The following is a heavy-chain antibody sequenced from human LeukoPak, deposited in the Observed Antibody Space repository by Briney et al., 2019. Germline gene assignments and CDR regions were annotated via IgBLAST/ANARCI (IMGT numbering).Heavy chain of an antibody. CDR1: GGSISSSSYY. CDR3: ARLLGINWFDP. V-gene: IGHV4-39*01. J-gene: IGHJ5*02. Sequence: PSETLSLTCTVSGGSISSSSYYWGWIRQPPGKGLEWIGTIYYSGSTYYNPSLKSRVTISVDTSKNQFSLKLSSVTAADTAVYYCARLLGINWFDPWGQGTLVTVSS. CDR2: IYYSGST. D-gene: IGHD3-16*01.